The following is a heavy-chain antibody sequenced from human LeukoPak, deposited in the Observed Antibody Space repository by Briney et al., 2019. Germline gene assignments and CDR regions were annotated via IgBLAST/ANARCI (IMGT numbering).Heavy chain of an antibody. V-gene: IGHV3-23*01. D-gene: IGHD3-22*01. CDR2: ISDNGGRT. CDR3: ATDREGDPSAYYLV. CDR1: GFTLSGYA. J-gene: IGHJ4*02. Sequence: GGSLRLSCAASGFTLSGYAMSWVRQAPGKGLEWVSTISDNGGRTYYADSVKGRFTISRDNSKNTLFLQMNSLRAEDSAVYYCATDREGDPSAYYLVGGQGTLITVSS.